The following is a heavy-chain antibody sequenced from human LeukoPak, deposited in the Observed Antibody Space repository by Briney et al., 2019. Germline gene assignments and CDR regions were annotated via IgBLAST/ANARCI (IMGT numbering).Heavy chain of an antibody. CDR2: IIPIFGTA. D-gene: IGHD7-27*01. CDR1: GGTFSSYA. V-gene: IGHV1-69*13. Sequence: GASVKVSCKASGGTFSSYAISWVRQAPGQGLEWMGGIIPIFGTANYAQKFQGRVTITADESTSTAYMELSSLRSDDTAVYYCARRWGRAQNWFDPWGQGTLVTVSS. J-gene: IGHJ5*02. CDR3: ARRWGRAQNWFDP.